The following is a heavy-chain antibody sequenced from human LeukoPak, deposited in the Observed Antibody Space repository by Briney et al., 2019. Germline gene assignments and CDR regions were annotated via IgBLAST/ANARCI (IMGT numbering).Heavy chain of an antibody. CDR1: GFTFCDYA. CDR2: IASETYGGTA. J-gene: IGHJ4*02. CDR3: TRDQTPYY. V-gene: IGHV3-49*04. Sequence: PGGSLRLSCTASGFTFCDYAMTWVRQAPGEGLEWVGFIASETYGGTAEYAASLKGRFTISRDDSKSIAYLQMNSLKTEDTAVYYCTRDQTPYYWGQGTLVTVSS.